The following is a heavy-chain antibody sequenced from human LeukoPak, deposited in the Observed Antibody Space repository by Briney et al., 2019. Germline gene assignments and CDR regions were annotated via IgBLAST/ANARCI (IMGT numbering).Heavy chain of an antibody. D-gene: IGHD3-22*01. CDR3: ARGLNDSSL. CDR1: GGSFSGYY. V-gene: IGHV4-34*01. CDR2: INHSGST. Sequence: SETLSLTCAVYGGSFSGYYWSGIRQPPGKGLEWIGEINHSGSTNYNPSLKSRVTISVDTSKNQFSLKLSSVTAADTAVYYCARGLNDSSLWGQGTLVTVSS. J-gene: IGHJ4*02.